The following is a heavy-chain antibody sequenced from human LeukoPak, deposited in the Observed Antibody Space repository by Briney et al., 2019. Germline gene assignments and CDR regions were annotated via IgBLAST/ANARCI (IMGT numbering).Heavy chain of an antibody. J-gene: IGHJ6*02. V-gene: IGHV1-2*02. CDR2: INPNSGGT. Sequence: GASVKVSCKASGYTFTGYYMHWVRQAPGQGLEWMGWINPNSGGTNYAQKFQGRVTITRDTSISTAYMELSRLRSDDTAVYYCARPSGDRYYYYGMDVWGQGTTVTVSS. D-gene: IGHD7-27*01. CDR1: GYTFTGYY. CDR3: ARPSGDRYYYYGMDV.